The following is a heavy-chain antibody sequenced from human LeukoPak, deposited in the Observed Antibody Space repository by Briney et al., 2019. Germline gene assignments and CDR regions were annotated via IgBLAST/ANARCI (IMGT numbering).Heavy chain of an antibody. Sequence: SETLSLICAVYGGSFSGYYWSWIRQPPGKGLEWIGEINHSGSTNYNPSLKSRVTISVDTSKNQFSLKLSSVTAADTAVYYCARGRIAAAGKIDYWGQGTLVTVSS. CDR2: INHSGST. V-gene: IGHV4-34*01. CDR1: GGSFSGYY. J-gene: IGHJ4*02. D-gene: IGHD6-13*01. CDR3: ARGRIAAAGKIDY.